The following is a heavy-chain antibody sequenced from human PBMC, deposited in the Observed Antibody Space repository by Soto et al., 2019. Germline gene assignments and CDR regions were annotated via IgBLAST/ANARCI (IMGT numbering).Heavy chain of an antibody. CDR1: GFTFSDYE. CDR2: ISSGGSAI. Sequence: EVQLVESGGGLVQPGGSLRLSCAASGFTFSDYEINWVRQPPGKGLQWVSYISSGGSAIHYADSVKGRFTISRDNAKNSLYLQMSSLRAEDTAVYYCARGARLTTVTGAGCGVLDLWGQGTMVTVSS. D-gene: IGHD4-17*01. CDR3: ARGARLTTVTGAGCGVLDL. V-gene: IGHV3-48*03. J-gene: IGHJ3*01.